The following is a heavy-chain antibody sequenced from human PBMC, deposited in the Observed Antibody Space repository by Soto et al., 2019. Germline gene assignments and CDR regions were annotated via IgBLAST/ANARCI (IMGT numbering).Heavy chain of an antibody. D-gene: IGHD4-17*01. CDR3: ATTVTTADVVAFDI. Sequence: ASVKVSCKASGYTFTGYYMHWVRQAPGQGLEWMGWINPNSGGTNYAQKFQGWVTMTRDTSISTAYMELSRLRSDDTAVYYCATTVTTADVVAFDIWGQGTMVTVSS. CDR1: GYTFTGYY. V-gene: IGHV1-2*04. CDR2: INPNSGGT. J-gene: IGHJ3*02.